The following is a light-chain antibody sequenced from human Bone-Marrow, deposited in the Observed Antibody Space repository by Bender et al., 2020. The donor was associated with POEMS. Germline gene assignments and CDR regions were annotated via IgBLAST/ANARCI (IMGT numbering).Light chain of an antibody. Sequence: QSVLTQPPSASGTPGQRVTISCSGSSSNIGSNYVLWYQQFPGTAPKVLIYSNSQRPSGVPDRFFGSKSGTSASLAISGLRSEDEADYYCAAWDDSLRGGVFGGGTKVTVL. J-gene: IGLJ3*02. CDR2: SNS. CDR1: SSNIGSNY. V-gene: IGLV1-47*01. CDR3: AAWDDSLRGGV.